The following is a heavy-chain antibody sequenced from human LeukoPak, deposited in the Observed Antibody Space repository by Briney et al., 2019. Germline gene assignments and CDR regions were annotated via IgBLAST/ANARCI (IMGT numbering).Heavy chain of an antibody. CDR3: ARVIVGATTGSEYFDY. V-gene: IGHV3-64*01. J-gene: IGHJ4*02. CDR2: ITNNGDST. Sequence: GGSLRLSCAASGFTFSTYPMHWVRQAPGKGLEYVSAITNNGDSTYHANSVKSRFTISRDNSKNTLYLQMGSLRVEDMAVYYCARVIVGATTGSEYFDYWGQGTLVTVSS. D-gene: IGHD1-26*01. CDR1: GFTFSTYP.